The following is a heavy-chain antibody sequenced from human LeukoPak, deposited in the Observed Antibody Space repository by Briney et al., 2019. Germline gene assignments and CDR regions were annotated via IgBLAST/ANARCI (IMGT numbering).Heavy chain of an antibody. J-gene: IGHJ3*02. CDR3: ARTDLRLKAFDI. D-gene: IGHD4-17*01. CDR1: GGTFSSYA. V-gene: IGHV1-69*04. Sequence: SVKVSCKASGGTFSSYAISWVRQAPGQGLEWMGRIIPILGIANYAQKFQGRVTITADESTSTAYMELSSLKSEDTAVYYRARTDLRLKAFDIWGQGTMVTVSS. CDR2: IIPILGIA.